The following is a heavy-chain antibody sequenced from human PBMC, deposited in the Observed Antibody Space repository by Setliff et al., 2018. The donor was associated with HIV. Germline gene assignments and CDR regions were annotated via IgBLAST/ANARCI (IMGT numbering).Heavy chain of an antibody. J-gene: IGHJ5*02. CDR1: GDSISRDY. CDR2: VYYSGST. V-gene: IGHV4-59*01. CDR3: ARGLAYYSENTDYYYVSAGFDP. Sequence: LSLTCTVSGDSISRDYWSWIRQPPGKGLEWIGYVYYSGSTNYNRSLKSRVSISVDTSKNQFSLKLSSVTAADTAVYFCARGLAYYSENTDYYYVSAGFDPWGPGTLVTVSS. D-gene: IGHD3-22*01.